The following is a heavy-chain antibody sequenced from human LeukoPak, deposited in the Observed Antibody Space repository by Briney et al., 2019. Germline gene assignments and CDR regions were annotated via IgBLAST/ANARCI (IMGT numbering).Heavy chain of an antibody. CDR1: GFTFSSYW. Sequence: GGSLRLSCAASGFTFSSYWMHWVRQAPGKGLGWVARINSDGSSTNYADSVKGRFTISREKAKKTVYMQMNSLRAEDTAVYYCARDQPLRLRQLYYYYMDVWGKGTTVTVSS. J-gene: IGHJ6*03. V-gene: IGHV3-74*01. D-gene: IGHD6-25*01. CDR3: ARDQPLRLRQLYYYYMDV. CDR2: INSDGSST.